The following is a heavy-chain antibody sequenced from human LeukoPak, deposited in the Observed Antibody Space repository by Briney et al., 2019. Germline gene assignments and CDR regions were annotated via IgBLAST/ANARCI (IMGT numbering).Heavy chain of an antibody. CDR2: IKSKTDGGTT. CDR3: AGAGYYYYYGMDV. V-gene: IGHV3-15*01. D-gene: IGHD3-10*01. CDR1: GFTFSNAW. J-gene: IGHJ6*02. Sequence: GGSLRLSCAASGFTFSNAWMSWVRQAPGKGLEWVGRIKSKTDGGTTDYAAPVKGRFTISRDDSKNTLYLQMNSLKTEDTAVYYCAGAGYYYYYGMDVWGQGTTVTVSS.